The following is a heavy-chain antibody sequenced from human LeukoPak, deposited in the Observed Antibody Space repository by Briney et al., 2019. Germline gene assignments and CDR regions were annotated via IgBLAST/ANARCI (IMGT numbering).Heavy chain of an antibody. CDR1: GYSISSGYY. CDR2: IYHSGST. CDR3: ASVAVAGTEAFDI. D-gene: IGHD6-19*01. V-gene: IGHV4-38-2*02. Sequence: SETLSLTCTVSGYSISSGYYWSWIRQPPGKGLEWIGYIYHSGSTYYNPSLKSRVTISVDRSKNQFSLKLSSVTAADTAVYYCASVAVAGTEAFDIWGQGTVVTVSS. J-gene: IGHJ3*02.